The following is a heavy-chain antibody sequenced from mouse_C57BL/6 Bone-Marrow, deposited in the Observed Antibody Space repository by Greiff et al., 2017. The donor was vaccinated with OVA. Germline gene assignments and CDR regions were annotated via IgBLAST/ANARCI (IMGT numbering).Heavy chain of an antibody. CDR3: HLLWYPAWFAY. CDR2: IRNKANNHAT. D-gene: IGHD2-1*01. V-gene: IGHV6-6*01. Sequence: EVQLQQSGGGLVQPGGSMKLSCAASGFTFSDAWMDWVRQSPEKGLEWVAEIRNKANNHATYYAESVKGRFNISRDDSKSSVYLQMNSLRAEDTGIYYCHLLWYPAWFAYWGQGTLVTVSA. J-gene: IGHJ3*01. CDR1: GFTFSDAW.